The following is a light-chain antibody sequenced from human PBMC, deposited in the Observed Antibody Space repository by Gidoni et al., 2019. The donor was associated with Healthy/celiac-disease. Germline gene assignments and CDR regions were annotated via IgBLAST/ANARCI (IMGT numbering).Light chain of an antibody. V-gene: IGKV1-39*01. CDR1: QSISSY. J-gene: IGKJ4*02. CDR2: AAS. Sequence: DIQMTPSPSSLSASVGDRVTITCQASQSISSYLNWYQQKPGKAPKLLIYAASSLQSGVPSRFSGSGSGTDFTLTISSLQPEDFATYYCQQSYSTPRFGGGTKVEIK. CDR3: QQSYSTPR.